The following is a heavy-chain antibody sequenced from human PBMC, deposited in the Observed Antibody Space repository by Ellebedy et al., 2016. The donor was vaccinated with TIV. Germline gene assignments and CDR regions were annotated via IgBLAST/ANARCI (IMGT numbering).Heavy chain of an antibody. CDR3: VKDVSVTGSLYDWYFDL. CDR1: GFTFDYHA. J-gene: IGHJ2*01. CDR2: ISWNSGSI. Sequence: LSLTCAASGFTFDYHAMHWVRQAPGTGLEWVAGISWNSGSISSADSVKGRFTISRDNVKNSLYLQMNSLRAEDTALYYCVKDVSVTGSLYDWYFDLWGRGTLVTVSS. V-gene: IGHV3-9*01. D-gene: IGHD3-9*01.